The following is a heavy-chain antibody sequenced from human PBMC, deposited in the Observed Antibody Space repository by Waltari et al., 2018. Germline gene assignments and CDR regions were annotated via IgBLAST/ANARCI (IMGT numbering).Heavy chain of an antibody. J-gene: IGHJ4*02. Sequence: EVRLLESGGGLVQPGGSRRLSCAASGFTFNSYAMTWVRQAPGRGLEWVAVISGRGGSTFYADSVKGRFTISRDKFKNTLYLDMSNLNADDTAVYYCAKALVSSEYSFGGGSDYWGQGTLVTVSS. CDR3: AKALVSSEYSFGGGSDY. V-gene: IGHV3-23*01. CDR2: ISGRGGST. CDR1: GFTFNSYA. D-gene: IGHD5-12*01.